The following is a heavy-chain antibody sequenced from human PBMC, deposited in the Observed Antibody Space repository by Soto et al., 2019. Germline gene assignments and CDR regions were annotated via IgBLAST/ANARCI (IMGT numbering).Heavy chain of an antibody. Sequence: GGSLRLSCAASGFSFSSYAMNWVRQAPGKGLEWVSAISDSGDQKYHADSVQGRFRVSRDNSKNTLYLQMNSLSVEDMAIYYCAKGGHGGYGFSDYWGQGTLVTVSS. J-gene: IGHJ4*02. CDR1: GFSFSSYA. CDR3: AKGGHGGYGFSDY. D-gene: IGHD4-17*01. V-gene: IGHV3-23*01. CDR2: ISDSGDQK.